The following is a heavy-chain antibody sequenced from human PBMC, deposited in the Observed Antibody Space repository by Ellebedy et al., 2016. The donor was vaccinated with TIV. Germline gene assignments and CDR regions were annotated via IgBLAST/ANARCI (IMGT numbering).Heavy chain of an antibody. D-gene: IGHD6-13*01. CDR2: ISGSGGST. CDR3: AKSRYSSSWYQKGAVDY. CDR1: GFTFSSYA. J-gene: IGHJ4*02. Sequence: PGGSLRLSCAASGFTFSSYAMSWVRQAPGKGLEWVSAISGSGGSTYYADSVKGRFTISRDNSKNTLYLKMNSLRAEDTAVYYCAKSRYSSSWYQKGAVDYWGQGTLVTVSS. V-gene: IGHV3-23*01.